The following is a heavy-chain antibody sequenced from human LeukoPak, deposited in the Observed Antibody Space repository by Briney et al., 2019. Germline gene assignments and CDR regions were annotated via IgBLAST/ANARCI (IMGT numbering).Heavy chain of an antibody. CDR1: GYTFTSYG. Sequence: GASVKVSCKASGYTFTSYGISWVRQAPGQGLEWMGWISAYNGNTNCAQKLQGRVTMTEDTSTDTAYMELSSLRSEDTAVYYCATVGLGYAFDYWGQGTLVTVSS. J-gene: IGHJ4*02. V-gene: IGHV1-18*01. D-gene: IGHD2-8*01. CDR2: ISAYNGNT. CDR3: ATVGLGYAFDY.